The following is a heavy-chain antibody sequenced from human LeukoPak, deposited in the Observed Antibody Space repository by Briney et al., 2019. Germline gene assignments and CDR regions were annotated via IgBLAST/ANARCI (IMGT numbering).Heavy chain of an antibody. Sequence: ASVKVSCKASGGTFSSYAISWVRQAPGQGLEWMGGIIPIFGTANYAQKFQGRVTITADESTSTAYMELSSLRSEDTAVYYCASPNYYGSGSYDYWGQGTLVTVSS. V-gene: IGHV1-69*13. CDR3: ASPNYYGSGSYDY. J-gene: IGHJ4*02. D-gene: IGHD3-10*01. CDR2: IIPIFGTA. CDR1: GGTFSSYA.